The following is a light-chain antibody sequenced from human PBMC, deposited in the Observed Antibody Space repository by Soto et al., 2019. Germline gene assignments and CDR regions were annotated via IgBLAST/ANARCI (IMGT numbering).Light chain of an antibody. CDR1: ESVSSTY. V-gene: IGKV3-20*01. CDR2: GAS. Sequence: EIVLTQSPGTLSLSPGDRATLSCRASESVSSTYLAWYQQKPGQAPRLLIYGASSRASGIPDRFSGSGSGTDFTLTISRLEPEDFAVYYCQQYGSSPPDTCGGGTKVEIK. J-gene: IGKJ4*01. CDR3: QQYGSSPPDT.